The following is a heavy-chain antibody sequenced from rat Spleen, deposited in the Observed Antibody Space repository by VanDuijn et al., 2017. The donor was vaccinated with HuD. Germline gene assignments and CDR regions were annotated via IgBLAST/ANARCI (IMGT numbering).Heavy chain of an antibody. CDR3: ARPFGAFDY. J-gene: IGHJ1*01. V-gene: IGHV5-25*01. D-gene: IGHD4-3*01. Sequence: EVQLVESGGGLVQPGRSLKLSCAASGFTFSDYYMAWVRQAPGKGLEWVSSISTDGGSTYYPDSVKGRFTISRDNTKNTLYLQMNSLRSEDTATYYCARPFGAFDYWGPGTMVTVSS. CDR1: GFTFSDYY. CDR2: ISTDGGST.